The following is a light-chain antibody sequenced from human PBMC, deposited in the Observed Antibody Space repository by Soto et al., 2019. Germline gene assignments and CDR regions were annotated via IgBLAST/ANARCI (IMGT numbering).Light chain of an antibody. V-gene: IGKV3-15*01. CDR2: GAS. CDR3: QQYNNWPGT. CDR1: QSVSDN. J-gene: IGKJ4*01. Sequence: EVVMTQSPATRSVSPGARAPLSGRASQSVSDNLAWYQQRPGQAPRLLISGASTRATGIPARFSGSGSATEFTLTISSLQSEDFAVYYCQQYNNWPGTFGGGTKVDIK.